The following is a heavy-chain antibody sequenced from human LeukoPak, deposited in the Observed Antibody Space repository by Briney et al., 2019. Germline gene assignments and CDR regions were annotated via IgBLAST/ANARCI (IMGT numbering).Heavy chain of an antibody. J-gene: IGHJ4*02. V-gene: IGHV4-59*13. CDR3: ARAVGGWYAFDY. Sequence: SETLSLTCTVSGGSISRYYWRWLRQPPGKGVEWMGYFYYSGSTNYNPSLKSRVTISVDTSKNQFSLKLNSVTAADTVVYYCARAVGGWYAFDYWGQGTLVTVSS. CDR1: GGSISRYY. D-gene: IGHD6-19*01. CDR2: FYYSGST.